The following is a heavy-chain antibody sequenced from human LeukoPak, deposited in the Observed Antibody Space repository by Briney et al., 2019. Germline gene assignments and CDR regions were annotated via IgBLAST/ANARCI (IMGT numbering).Heavy chain of an antibody. D-gene: IGHD5-24*01. J-gene: IGHJ4*02. CDR1: GFTFTHYG. CDR2: LISSGAST. Sequence: PGGSLRLSCAASGFTFTHYGMNWVCQAPRAGMEWVSGLISSGASTYYADSVKGRFTVSRDNSKNMVYLQINSLTAEDTAIYYCGRDSRWAQPDYWGQGTLVTVSS. V-gene: IGHV3-23*01. CDR3: GRDSRWAQPDY.